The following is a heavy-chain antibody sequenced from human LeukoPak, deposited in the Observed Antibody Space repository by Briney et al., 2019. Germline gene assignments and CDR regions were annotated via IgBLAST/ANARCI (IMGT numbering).Heavy chain of an antibody. J-gene: IGHJ4*02. CDR3: ASSAGGCSSTSCYYGY. Sequence: SVKVSCKASGGTFSSYAISWVRQAPGQGLEWMGGIIPIFGTANYAQKFQGRVTITADESTSTAYMELSSLRSEDTAVYYCASSAGGCSSTSCYYGYWGQGTLVTVSS. V-gene: IGHV1-69*13. CDR2: IIPIFGTA. D-gene: IGHD2-2*01. CDR1: GGTFSSYA.